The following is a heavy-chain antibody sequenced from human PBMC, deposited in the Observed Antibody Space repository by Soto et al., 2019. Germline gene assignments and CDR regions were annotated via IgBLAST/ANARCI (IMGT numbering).Heavy chain of an antibody. CDR1: GFSLSNARMG. CDR3: ARIQTYYGSDYYWLDP. D-gene: IGHD3-10*01. CDR2: IFSNDEK. Sequence: QVTLKESGPVLVKPTETLTLTCTVSGFSLSNARMGVSWIRQPPGKALEWLAHIFSNDEKSYSTSLKSRLTIPKDTSKGQVVLTMTNMDPVDTATYYCARIQTYYGSDYYWLDPWGQGTLVTVSS. V-gene: IGHV2-26*01. J-gene: IGHJ5*02.